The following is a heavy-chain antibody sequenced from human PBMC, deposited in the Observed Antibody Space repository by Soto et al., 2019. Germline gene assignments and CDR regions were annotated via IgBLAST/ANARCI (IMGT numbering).Heavy chain of an antibody. CDR1: GYTFTSYW. V-gene: IGHV5-51*01. J-gene: IGHJ4*02. CDR3: ARHRSSSSRHYFDY. Sequence: GESQKISCKGAGYTFTSYWIASVRQMPGKGLEWMGIIYPGDSDARYSPSFQGQVTISGDKSISTAYLQWSSLKASDTARYYCARHRSSSSRHYFDYWGQGTLVTVSS. CDR2: IYPGDSDA. D-gene: IGHD6-6*01.